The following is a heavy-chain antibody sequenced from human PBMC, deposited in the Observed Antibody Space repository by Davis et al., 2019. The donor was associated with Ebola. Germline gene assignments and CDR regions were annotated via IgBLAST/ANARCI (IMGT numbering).Heavy chain of an antibody. Sequence: SETLSLTCTVSGVSISSSSYYWGWIRQPPGKGLEWIGSIYYSGSTYYNPSLKSRVTISVDTSKNQFSLKLSSVTAADTAVYYCASMIVDYFDYWGQGTLVTVSS. CDR2: IYYSGST. CDR1: GVSISSSSYY. V-gene: IGHV4-39*01. D-gene: IGHD3-22*01. CDR3: ASMIVDYFDY. J-gene: IGHJ4*02.